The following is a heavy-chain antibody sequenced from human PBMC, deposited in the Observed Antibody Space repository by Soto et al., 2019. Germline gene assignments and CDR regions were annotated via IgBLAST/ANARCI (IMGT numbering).Heavy chain of an antibody. CDR1: GDSFNDYY. CDR2: INPNSGVT. CDR3: ARESGGATATLDYYYFYMDV. V-gene: IGHV1-2*04. D-gene: IGHD5-12*01. Sequence: VPLVQSGAEVKKPGASVKVSCKSSGDSFNDYYLHWVRQAPGQGLEWMGWINPNSGVTKYAQKFQGWVTMTRDTPIRTVYMELSRLRSDDTAVYYCARESGGATATLDYYYFYMDVWGKGTTVTVSS. J-gene: IGHJ6*03.